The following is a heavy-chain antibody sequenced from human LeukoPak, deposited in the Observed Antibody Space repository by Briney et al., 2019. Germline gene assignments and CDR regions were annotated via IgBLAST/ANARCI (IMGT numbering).Heavy chain of an antibody. D-gene: IGHD3-22*01. V-gene: IGHV3-21*01. CDR3: ARDSDDSSGYYSAFDY. CDR1: GFTFSSYS. CDR2: ISSSSSYI. J-gene: IGHJ4*02. Sequence: GGSLRLSCAASGFTFSSYSMNWVRQAPGKGLERVSSISSSSSYIYYADSVKGRFTISRDNAKNSLYLQMNSLRAEDTAVYYCARDSDDSSGYYSAFDYWGQGTLVTVSS.